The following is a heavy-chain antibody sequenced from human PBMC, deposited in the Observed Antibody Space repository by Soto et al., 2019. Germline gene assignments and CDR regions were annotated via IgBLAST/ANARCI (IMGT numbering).Heavy chain of an antibody. CDR3: PHSGPGGWYVFDY. Sequence: PGGSLRLSCAASGFSFSSYAMSWVRQAPGKGLEWVSAISGSGGITYYADSVKGRFTISRENSKNTLYLQMNSLRAADTAAYYCPHSGPGGWYVFDYWRQGNLVSVSS. J-gene: IGHJ4*02. V-gene: IGHV3-23*01. D-gene: IGHD6-19*01. CDR2: ISGSGGIT. CDR1: GFSFSSYA.